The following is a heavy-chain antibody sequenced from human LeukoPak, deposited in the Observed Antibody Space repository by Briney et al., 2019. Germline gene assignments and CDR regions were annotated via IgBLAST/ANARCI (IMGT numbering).Heavy chain of an antibody. V-gene: IGHV3-30*02. J-gene: IGHJ4*02. CDR1: GFTFSSYA. CDR3: TIHYRSSLYGIEY. Sequence: GGSLRLSCAASGFTFSSYAMHWVRQAPGKGLEWVAFIRYDGSNEYYADSVKGRFTISRDNSKNTLYLQMNSLKAEETAVYYSTIHYRSSLYGIEYWGQGALFTVSS. CDR2: IRYDGSNE. D-gene: IGHD6-13*01.